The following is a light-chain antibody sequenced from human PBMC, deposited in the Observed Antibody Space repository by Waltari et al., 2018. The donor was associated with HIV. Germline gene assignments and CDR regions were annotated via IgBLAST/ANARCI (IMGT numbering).Light chain of an antibody. CDR3: QSHDSSLSGYV. CDR1: SSNIGAGYH. Sequence: QSVLTQPPSVSGAPGQRVTISCTGSSSNIGAGYHVHWYQPLPGTAPKLLIYGNSNRPAGVPDRFSGSKSGTSASLAITGLQAEYEADYHCQSHDSSLSGYVFGTGTKVTVL. V-gene: IGLV1-40*01. J-gene: IGLJ1*01. CDR2: GNS.